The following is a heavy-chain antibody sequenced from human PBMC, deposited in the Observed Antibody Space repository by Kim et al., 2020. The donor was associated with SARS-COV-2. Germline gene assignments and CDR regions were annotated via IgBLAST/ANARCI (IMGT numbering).Heavy chain of an antibody. D-gene: IGHD4-17*01. Sequence: GRFTISRDDSKNTAYLQMNSLKTEDTAVYYCTTPPMDGDYRGYYYYGMDVWGQGTTVTVSS. CDR3: TTPPMDGDYRGYYYYGMDV. J-gene: IGHJ6*02. V-gene: IGHV3-73*01.